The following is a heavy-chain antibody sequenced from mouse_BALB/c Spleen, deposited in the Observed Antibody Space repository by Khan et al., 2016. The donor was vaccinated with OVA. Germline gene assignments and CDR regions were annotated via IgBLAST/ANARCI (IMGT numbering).Heavy chain of an antibody. CDR3: ARVHGGDFDY. Sequence: EVQLQESGPGLVKPSQSLSLTCTVTGYSITTDYAWNWIRQFPGNKLEWMGFISYNGNTKYNPSLKSRISITRDTSKNQFFLQLKSVTTEDTARYYCARVHGGDFDYWGQGTTLTVSS. D-gene: IGHD1-2*01. CDR2: ISYNGNT. CDR1: GYSITTDYA. J-gene: IGHJ2*01. V-gene: IGHV3-2*02.